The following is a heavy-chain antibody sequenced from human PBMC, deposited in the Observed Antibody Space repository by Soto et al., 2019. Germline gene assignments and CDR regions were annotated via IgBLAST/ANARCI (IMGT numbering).Heavy chain of an antibody. CDR3: ARSSGGSSWYPPDY. CDR2: VANDGSNR. J-gene: IGHJ4*02. V-gene: IGHV3-30*03. CDR1: GFTFSGYG. D-gene: IGHD6-13*01. Sequence: QVQLVESGGGVVQPGRSLRLSCAASGFTFSGYGMQWVRQSPGEGPEWVAIVANDGSNRYYAESVKGRFTISRDNSKTTVFLQMDSLRPEDTAVYYCARSSGGSSWYPPDYWGQGTLVTVSS.